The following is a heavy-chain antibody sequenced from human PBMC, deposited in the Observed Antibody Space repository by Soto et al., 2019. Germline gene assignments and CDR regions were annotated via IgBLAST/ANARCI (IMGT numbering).Heavy chain of an antibody. CDR2: IYPSDSYT. V-gene: IGHV5-10-1*01. J-gene: IGHJ5*01. Sequence: GESLKISCQVSGYKFSTYWISWVRQMPGKGLEWMGRIYPSDSYTMYSPSSQGHVTISTDKSNSTAYLQWSSLRASDTAIYYCASHPRRYSVSDDWSVSWGHGTPVTVSS. CDR1: GYKFSTYW. CDR3: ASHPRRYSVSDDWSVS. D-gene: IGHD2-21*01.